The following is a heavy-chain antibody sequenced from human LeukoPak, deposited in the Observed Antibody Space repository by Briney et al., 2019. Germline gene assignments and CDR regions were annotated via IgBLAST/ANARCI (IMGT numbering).Heavy chain of an antibody. V-gene: IGHV3-23*01. CDR1: RFSFSSYA. Sequence: GGSLRLSCAASRFSFSSYAMSWVRQAPGKGLEWVSSISGSGSSTYYADSVKDRFTISRDNSKNTLYLRMNSLRAEDTAVYYCAKVYRAHGDYHAFDVWGQGTMVTVSS. CDR2: ISGSGSST. CDR3: AKVYRAHGDYHAFDV. D-gene: IGHD4-17*01. J-gene: IGHJ3*01.